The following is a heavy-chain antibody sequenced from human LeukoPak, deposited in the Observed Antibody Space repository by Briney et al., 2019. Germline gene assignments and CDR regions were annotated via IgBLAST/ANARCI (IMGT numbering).Heavy chain of an antibody. V-gene: IGHV1-18*01. CDR3: ARGGLYGGSPDY. J-gene: IGHJ4*02. CDR2: ISGYNGNT. D-gene: IGHD1-26*01. Sequence: ASVKVSCKASGYTFTSYGISWVRQAPGQGLEWMAWISGYNGNTNYAQKLQGRVTMTTDTSTSTAYMELMSLRSGDTAVYYCARGGLYGGSPDYWGQGTLVIVSS. CDR1: GYTFTSYG.